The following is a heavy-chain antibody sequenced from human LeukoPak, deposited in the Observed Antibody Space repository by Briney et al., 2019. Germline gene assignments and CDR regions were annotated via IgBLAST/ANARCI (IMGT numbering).Heavy chain of an antibody. CDR1: GFTFSSYG. CDR2: ISGSGGST. J-gene: IGHJ4*02. V-gene: IGHV3-23*01. D-gene: IGHD5-18*01. CDR3: AKDRGYSYGYHESGHFDY. Sequence: GGTLRLSCAASGFTFSSYGMSWVRQAPGKGLEWVSAISGSGGSTYYADSVKGRFTISRDNSKNTLYLQMNSLRAEDTAVYYCAKDRGYSYGYHESGHFDYWGQGTLVTVSS.